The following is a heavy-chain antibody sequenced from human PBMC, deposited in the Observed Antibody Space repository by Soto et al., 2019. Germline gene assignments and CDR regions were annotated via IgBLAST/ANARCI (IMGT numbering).Heavy chain of an antibody. CDR2: INHSGST. J-gene: IGHJ4*02. CDR1: GGSFSGYY. D-gene: IGHD2-8*01. CDR3: ARGRLTARPGY. Sequence: QVQLQQWGAGLLKPSETLSLTCAVYGGSFSGYYWSWIRQPPGKGLEWIGEINHSGSTNYNPSLNSRITISVDTSKNQFSLKLSSVTAADTAVYYCARGRLTARPGYWGQGTLVTVSS. V-gene: IGHV4-34*01.